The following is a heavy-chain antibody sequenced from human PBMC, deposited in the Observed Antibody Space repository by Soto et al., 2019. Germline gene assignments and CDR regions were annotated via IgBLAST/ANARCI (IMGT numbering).Heavy chain of an antibody. CDR1: GGSISSGGYY. D-gene: IGHD4-17*01. CDR2: IYYSGST. J-gene: IGHJ6*02. Sequence: PSETLSLTCTVSGGSISSGGYYWSWIRQHPGKGLEWIGYIYYSGSTYYNPSLKSRVTISVDTSKNQFSLKLSSVTAADTAVYYCARDSRHDYGDYEDYYYYYGMDVWGQGTTITVSS. V-gene: IGHV4-31*03. CDR3: ARDSRHDYGDYEDYYYYYGMDV.